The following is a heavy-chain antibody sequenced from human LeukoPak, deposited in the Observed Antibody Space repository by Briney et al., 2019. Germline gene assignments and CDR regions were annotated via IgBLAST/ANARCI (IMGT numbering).Heavy chain of an antibody. Sequence: SVKVSCKASGGTFSSYAISWVRQAPGQGLEWMGRIIPIFGIANCAQKFQGRVTITADKSTSTAYMELSSLRSEDTAVYYCARHSNYYDSGGYYYDYRGQGTLVTVSS. CDR3: ARHSNYYDSGGYYYDY. CDR1: GGTFSSYA. D-gene: IGHD3-22*01. V-gene: IGHV1-69*04. CDR2: IIPIFGIA. J-gene: IGHJ4*02.